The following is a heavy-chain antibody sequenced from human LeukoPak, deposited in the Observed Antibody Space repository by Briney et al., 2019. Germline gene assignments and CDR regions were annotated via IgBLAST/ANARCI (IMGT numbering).Heavy chain of an antibody. CDR3: ARQWGDCSSTSCYSAY. CDR2: IYPDDSDT. CDR1: GYSFTNYW. D-gene: IGHD2-2*01. Sequence: GESLKISCKGSGYSFTNYWIGWVRQMPGKGLEWMGIIYPDDSDTRQSPSFQGQVTMSADKSISTAYLQWSSLKASDTAIYYCARQWGDCSSTSCYSAYWGQGTLVTVSS. J-gene: IGHJ4*02. V-gene: IGHV5-51*01.